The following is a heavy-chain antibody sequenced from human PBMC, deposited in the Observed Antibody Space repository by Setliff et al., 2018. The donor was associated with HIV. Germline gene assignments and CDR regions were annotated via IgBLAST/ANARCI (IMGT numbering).Heavy chain of an antibody. V-gene: IGHV4-59*01. CDR2: IFSTERT. CDR3: ARVLGASAVAFDV. J-gene: IGHJ3*01. CDR1: GGSISGYF. Sequence: LSLTCTVSGGSISGYFWSWIRQPPGKGLEWIGYIFSTERTSYNPSLESRASISIDTSKNQFSLKLNSVTAADTAVYYCARVLGASAVAFDVWGQRTVVTVSS. D-gene: IGHD2-2*01.